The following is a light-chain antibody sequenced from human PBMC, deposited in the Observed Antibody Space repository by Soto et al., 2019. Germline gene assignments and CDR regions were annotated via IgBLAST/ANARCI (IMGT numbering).Light chain of an antibody. Sequence: QSVLTQPPSVSGSPGQSVTISCTGTSSDVGSYNRVSWYQQPPGTAPKLMIYEVSNRPSGVPDRFSGSKSGNTASLTISGLQAEDEADYYFSSYTSSNSVVCGGGTKLTVL. V-gene: IGLV2-18*02. CDR2: EVS. CDR1: SSDVGSYNR. CDR3: SSYTSSNSVV. J-gene: IGLJ2*01.